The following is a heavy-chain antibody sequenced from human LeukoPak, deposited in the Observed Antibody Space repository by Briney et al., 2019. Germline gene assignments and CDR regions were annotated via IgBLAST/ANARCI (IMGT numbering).Heavy chain of an antibody. CDR2: IYHSGST. J-gene: IGHJ4*02. CDR3: ARYVYYDSSGYLNPIFDY. Sequence: SETLSLTCTVSGYTISSGYYWGWIRQPPGKGLEWIGSIYHSGSTYYNPSLKSRVTISVDTSKNQFSLKPSSVTAADTAVYYCARYVYYDSSGYLNPIFDYWGQGTLVTVSS. CDR1: GYTISSGYY. V-gene: IGHV4-38-2*02. D-gene: IGHD3-22*01.